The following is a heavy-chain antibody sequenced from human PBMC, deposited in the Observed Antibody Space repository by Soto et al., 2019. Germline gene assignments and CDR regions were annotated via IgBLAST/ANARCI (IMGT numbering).Heavy chain of an antibody. CDR1: GYSFTSYW. V-gene: IGHV5-10-1*01. J-gene: IGHJ6*02. Sequence: GESLKISCKGSGYSFTSYWISWVRQMPGKGLEWMGRIDPSDSYTNYSPSFQGHVTISADKSISTAYLQWSSLKASDTAMYYYARHGGYCSGGSCYSSYYYGMDVWGQGTTVTVSS. CDR3: ARHGGYCSGGSCYSSYYYGMDV. CDR2: IDPSDSYT. D-gene: IGHD2-15*01.